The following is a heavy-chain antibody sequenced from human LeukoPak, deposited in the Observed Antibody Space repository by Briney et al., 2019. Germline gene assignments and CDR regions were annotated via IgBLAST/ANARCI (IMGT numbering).Heavy chain of an antibody. CDR2: IFYSGTT. J-gene: IGHJ5*02. CDR1: GGSISSYY. V-gene: IGHV4-59*01. Sequence: PSETLSLTCTVSGGSISSYYWSWIRQPPGKGLEWIGYIFYSGTTNYNPSLKSRVTISIDTSKNQFSLNLTSVTAADTAVYYCARASNNWFVWFDPWGQGTLVTVSS. D-gene: IGHD1-1*01. CDR3: ARASNNWFVWFDP.